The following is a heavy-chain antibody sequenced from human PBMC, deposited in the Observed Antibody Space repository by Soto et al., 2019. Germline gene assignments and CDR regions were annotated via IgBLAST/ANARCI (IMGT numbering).Heavy chain of an antibody. CDR3: ARGGGSDSFDY. D-gene: IGHD1-26*01. CDR2: INHLETT. CDR1: GASITFGGYS. V-gene: IGHV4-30-2*01. J-gene: IGHJ4*02. Sequence: TLSLTCTVSGASITFGGYSWSWIRQTPGKGLEWIGYINHLETTFYNPSFESRLTLSIDRAKNQFSLKLHSMSAADRAVYFCARGGGSDSFDYWGQGILVTVSS.